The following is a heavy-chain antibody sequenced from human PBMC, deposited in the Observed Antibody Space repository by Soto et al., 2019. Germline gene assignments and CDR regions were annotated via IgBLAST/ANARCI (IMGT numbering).Heavy chain of an antibody. Sequence: EVQLVESGGGLVQPGGSLKLSCAASGFTVSGSAVHWVRQASGKGLEWVGRIRSKTNSYATAYAASVKGRFTISRDDSNNTAYLQMNSLKAEDTAVYYCTSHLGELSFPSAFDIWGQGTMVTVSS. CDR3: TSHLGELSFPSAFDI. CDR2: IRSKTNSYAT. V-gene: IGHV3-73*01. CDR1: GFTVSGSA. J-gene: IGHJ3*02. D-gene: IGHD3-16*02.